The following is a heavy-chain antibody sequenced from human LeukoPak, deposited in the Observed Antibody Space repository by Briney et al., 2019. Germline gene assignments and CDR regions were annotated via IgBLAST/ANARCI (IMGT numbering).Heavy chain of an antibody. CDR1: GFTFSSYW. CDR3: ARDRIAVAGTGDFDY. Sequence: PGGSLRLSCAASGFTFSSYWMGWVRQAPGKGLEWVATIKQDGSEKYYVDSVKGRFTISRDNAKNSLYLQMNSLRAADTAVYYCARDRIAVAGTGDFDYWGQGTLVTVSS. D-gene: IGHD6-19*01. V-gene: IGHV3-7*01. J-gene: IGHJ4*02. CDR2: IKQDGSEK.